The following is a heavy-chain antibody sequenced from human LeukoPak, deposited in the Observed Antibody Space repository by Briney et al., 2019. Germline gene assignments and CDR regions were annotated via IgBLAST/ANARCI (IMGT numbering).Heavy chain of an antibody. CDR1: GFIFSDYY. J-gene: IGHJ4*02. D-gene: IGHD6-13*01. V-gene: IGHV3-11*05. CDR3: AKATNTATGTPTLAIDY. CDR2: ISSTSSYT. Sequence: GGSLRLSCAASGFIFSDYYMSWIRQAPGKGLEWVSYISSTSSYTAYADSVKGRFTISRENAKNSLYLQMNSLRAEDTAVYFCAKATNTATGTPTLAIDYWGQGTLVTVSS.